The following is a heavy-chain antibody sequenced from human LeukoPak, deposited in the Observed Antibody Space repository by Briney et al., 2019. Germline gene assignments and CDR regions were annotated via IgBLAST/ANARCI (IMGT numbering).Heavy chain of an antibody. CDR2: IKYDGDEK. D-gene: IGHD7-27*01. CDR3: VRESFSRGDFN. CDR1: GFSFSGYS. Sequence: GGSLRLSCAASGFSFSGYSMNWVRQAPGKGLEWVATIKYDGDEKFYVDSVTGRFTISRDNAKNSLYLQMNSLTAEDTAVYYCVRESFSRGDFNWGQGTLVSVSS. V-gene: IGHV3-7*01. J-gene: IGHJ4*02.